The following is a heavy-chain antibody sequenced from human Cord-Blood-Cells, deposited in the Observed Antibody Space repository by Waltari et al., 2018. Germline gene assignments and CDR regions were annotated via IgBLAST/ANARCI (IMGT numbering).Heavy chain of an antibody. Sequence: QVQLVQSGVEVKKPGSSVKVSCKASGGTFSSYAISWVRQAPGQGIEWRGRITPILGIANYAQKFQGRVTSTADKSTSTAYRELSSRRSEDTALYYCASLPSSFGPFDYWGQGTLVTVSS. D-gene: IGHD3-10*01. CDR2: ITPILGIA. V-gene: IGHV1-69*09. J-gene: IGHJ4*02. CDR3: ASLPSSFGPFDY. CDR1: GGTFSSYA.